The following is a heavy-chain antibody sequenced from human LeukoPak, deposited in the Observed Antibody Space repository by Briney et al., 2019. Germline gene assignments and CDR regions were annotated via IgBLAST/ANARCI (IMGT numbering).Heavy chain of an antibody. CDR1: GGSISSYY. V-gene: IGHV4-59*12. Sequence: PSETLSLTCTVSGGSISSYYWSWIRQPPGKGLEWIGYIYYSGSTNYNPSLKSRVTISVDTSKNQFSLKLSSVTAADTAVYYCARGSKDYVWGSYRYHHFDYWGQGTLVTVSS. J-gene: IGHJ4*02. CDR2: IYYSGST. D-gene: IGHD3-16*02. CDR3: ARGSKDYVWGSYRYHHFDY.